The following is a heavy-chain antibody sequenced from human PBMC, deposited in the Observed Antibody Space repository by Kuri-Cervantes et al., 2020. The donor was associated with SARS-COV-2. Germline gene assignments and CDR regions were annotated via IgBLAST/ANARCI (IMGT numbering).Heavy chain of an antibody. D-gene: IGHD2-15*01. CDR3: ARVAATTWGAFDI. CDR2: IKQDGSEK. Sequence: GESLKISCAASGFTFSSYWMSWVRQAPGKGLEWVADIKQDGSEKYYVDSVKGRFTISRDNAKNSLYLQMNSLRAEDTAVYYCARVAATTWGAFDIWGQGTMVTVSS. V-gene: IGHV3-7*01. CDR1: GFTFSSYW. J-gene: IGHJ3*02.